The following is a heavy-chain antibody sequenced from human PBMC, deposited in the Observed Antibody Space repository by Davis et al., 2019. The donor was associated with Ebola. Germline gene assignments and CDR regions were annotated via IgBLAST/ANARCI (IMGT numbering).Heavy chain of an antibody. V-gene: IGHV1-69*02. J-gene: IGHJ4*02. CDR2: IIPILGIA. Sequence: SVQVSCKASAATFSSYTISWVRQAPGQGLEWMGRIIPILGIANYAQKFQGRVTITADKSTSTAYMELSSLRSEDTAVYYCARGSVQFDYWGQGTLVTVSS. CDR1: AATFSSYT. CDR3: ARGSVQFDY.